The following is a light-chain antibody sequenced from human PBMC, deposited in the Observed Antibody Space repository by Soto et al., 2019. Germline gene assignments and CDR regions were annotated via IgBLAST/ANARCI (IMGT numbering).Light chain of an antibody. J-gene: IGLJ2*01. Sequence: QSVLTQPASVSGSPGQSITISCTGTSSDIGAFTSVSWYQHHPGKAPKLIIYDIIHRPSGVSDRFSGSKSVNTASLTVSGLQPEDEANYYCSSYSRTTTLVVFGGGTKVTVL. CDR1: SSDIGAFTS. CDR2: DII. V-gene: IGLV2-14*03. CDR3: SSYSRTTTLVV.